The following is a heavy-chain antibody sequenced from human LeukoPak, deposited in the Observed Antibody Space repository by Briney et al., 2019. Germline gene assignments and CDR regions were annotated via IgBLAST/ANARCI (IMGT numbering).Heavy chain of an antibody. D-gene: IGHD2-2*01. CDR3: ARERYYCSTTLCSPDWFYP. CDR1: GGSISRGDYY. Sequence: SETLSLTCTVSGGSISRGDYYCSWIRQPPGKGLEWLGYIYYSGNTYYNPSLESRVTISVDTSKDQFSLKLSSVTAADTAVYYCARERYYCSTTLCSPDWFYPWGQGTLVTVSS. V-gene: IGHV4-30-4*01. J-gene: IGHJ5*02. CDR2: IYYSGNT.